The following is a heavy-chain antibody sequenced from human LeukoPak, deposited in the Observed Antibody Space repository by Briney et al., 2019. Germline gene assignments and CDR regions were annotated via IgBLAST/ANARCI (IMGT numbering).Heavy chain of an antibody. V-gene: IGHV1-69*01. CDR1: GGTFSSYA. J-gene: IGHJ4*02. D-gene: IGHD4-11*01. CDR2: IIPIFGTA. CDR3: AREQASVTTPDY. Sequence: SVKVSCKASGGTFSSYAISWVRQAPGQGLEWMGGIIPIFGTANYAQKLQGRVTITADESTSTAYMELSSLRSEDTAVYYCAREQASVTTPDYWGQGTLVTVSS.